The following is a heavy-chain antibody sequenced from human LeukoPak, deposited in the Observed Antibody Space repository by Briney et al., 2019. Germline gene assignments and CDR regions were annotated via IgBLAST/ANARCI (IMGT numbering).Heavy chain of an antibody. J-gene: IGHJ4*02. CDR2: ISGSGGST. V-gene: IGHV3-23*01. CDR1: GFTFDDYA. D-gene: IGHD3-3*01. CDR3: ANSPRFLEWLFHY. Sequence: PGRSLRLSCAASGFTFDDYAMHWVRQAPGKGLEWVSAISGSGGSTYYADSVKGRFTISRDNSKNTLYLQMNSLRAEDTAVYYCANSPRFLEWLFHYWGQGTLVTVSS.